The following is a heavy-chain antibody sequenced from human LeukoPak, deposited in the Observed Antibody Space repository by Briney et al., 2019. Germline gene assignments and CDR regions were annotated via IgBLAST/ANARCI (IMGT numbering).Heavy chain of an antibody. V-gene: IGHV3-7*03. CDR2: IKQDGSEK. J-gene: IGHJ4*02. D-gene: IGHD3-16*02. Sequence: GGSLRLSCAASGFTFSSYWMSWVRQAPGKGLEWVANIKQDGSEKYYVDSVKGRFTISRDNAKNSLYLQMNSLRAEDAAVYYCAKDMGYDYVWGSYRYIGDYWGQGTLVTVSS. CDR1: GFTFSSYW. CDR3: AKDMGYDYVWGSYRYIGDY.